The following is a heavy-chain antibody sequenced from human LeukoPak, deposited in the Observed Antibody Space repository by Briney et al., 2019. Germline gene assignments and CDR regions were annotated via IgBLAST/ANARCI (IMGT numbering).Heavy chain of an antibody. J-gene: IGHJ4*02. Sequence: SDTLSLTCAVSGYSISSGYYWGWIRQPPGKGLEWIGSIYHSGSTYYNPSLKSRVTISVDTSKNQFSLKLSSVTAADTAVYYCARDARELRYFDWLFYFDYWGQGTLVTVSS. CDR3: ARDARELRYFDWLFYFDY. D-gene: IGHD3-9*01. CDR1: GYSISSGYY. CDR2: IYHSGST. V-gene: IGHV4-38-2*02.